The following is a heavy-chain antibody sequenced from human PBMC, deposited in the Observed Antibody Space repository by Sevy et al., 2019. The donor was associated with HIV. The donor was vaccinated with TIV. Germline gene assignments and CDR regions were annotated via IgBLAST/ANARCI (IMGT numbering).Heavy chain of an antibody. D-gene: IGHD6-6*01. CDR1: GFTFSSYA. Sequence: GGSLRLSCAASGFTFSSYAMHWVRQAPGKGLEWVAVISYDGSNKYYADSVKGRFTISRDNSKNTLYLQMNSLRADDTAVYYCARGPTYSSSCDYWGQGTLVTVSS. V-gene: IGHV3-30-3*01. CDR3: ARGPTYSSSCDY. CDR2: ISYDGSNK. J-gene: IGHJ4*02.